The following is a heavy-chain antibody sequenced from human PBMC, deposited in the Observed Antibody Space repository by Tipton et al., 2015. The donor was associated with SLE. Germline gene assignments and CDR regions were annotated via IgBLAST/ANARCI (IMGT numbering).Heavy chain of an antibody. J-gene: IGHJ4*02. CDR1: AGSISSYY. Sequence: TLSLTCTVSAGSISSYYWSWIRQPPGKGLEWIGYIYPSGSTNYNPSLKSRVTISVDTSKNHFSLTLSSVTAAATAVYYCARDLREDGDAHFDDWGQGTLVTVSS. V-gene: IGHV4-4*08. D-gene: IGHD4-17*01. CDR3: ARDLREDGDAHFDD. CDR2: IYPSGST.